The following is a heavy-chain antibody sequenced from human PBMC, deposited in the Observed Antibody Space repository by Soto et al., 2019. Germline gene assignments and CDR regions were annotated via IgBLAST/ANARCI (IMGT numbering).Heavy chain of an antibody. CDR3: ASNSSGSPSWFDP. V-gene: IGHV4-34*01. CDR1: GESVSGYY. Sequence: PSETLSLTCAFYGESVSGYYWSWIRQPPGKGLEWIGEINHSGSTNYNPSLKSRVTISVDTSKNQFSLKLSSVTAADTAVYYCASNSSGSPSWFDPWGQGTLVT. D-gene: IGHD3-10*01. J-gene: IGHJ5*02. CDR2: INHSGST.